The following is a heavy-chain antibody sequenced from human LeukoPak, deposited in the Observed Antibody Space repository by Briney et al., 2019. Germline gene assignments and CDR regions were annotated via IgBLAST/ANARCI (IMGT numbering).Heavy chain of an antibody. CDR2: IYYSETT. J-gene: IGHJ6*03. V-gene: IGHV4-39*01. CDR3: ARQRADYYYYYVDV. Sequence: RPSETLSLTCTVSCGSINTANYYWGWLRQPPGKGLEWIGSIYYSETTYDNPSLKSRVTISIETSRNQFSLRLSSVTASDTAVYYCARQRADYYYYYVDVWGEGTTVAVS. CDR1: CGSINTANYY.